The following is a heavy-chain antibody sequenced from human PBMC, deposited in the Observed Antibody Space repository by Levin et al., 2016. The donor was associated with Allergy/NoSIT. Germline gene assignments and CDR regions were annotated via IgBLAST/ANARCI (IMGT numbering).Heavy chain of an antibody. D-gene: IGHD6-19*01. J-gene: IGHJ6*02. CDR2: ISWNSGSI. V-gene: IGHV3-9*01. CDR3: AKDLGSESGFRSGYYGNYNYALDV. Sequence: SLKISCAASGFTFDDYAMHWVRQAPGEGLEWVSGISWNSGSIGYADSVKGRFTISRDNAKNSLYLQMNSLRAEDTALYYCAKDLGSESGFRSGYYGNYNYALDVWGQGTTVTVSS. CDR1: GFTFDDYA.